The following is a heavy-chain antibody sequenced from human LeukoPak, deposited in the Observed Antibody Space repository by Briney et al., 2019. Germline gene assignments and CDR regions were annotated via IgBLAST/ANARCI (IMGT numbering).Heavy chain of an antibody. CDR2: IKQDGSQK. J-gene: IGHJ3*01. CDR3: AGRTFDV. Sequence: GGSLRLSCAASGFTFSSYWMSWVRQAPGKGLEWVANIKQDGSQKYYVESVKGRFTLSRDNAKNSLYLQMNGLRVEDTALYYCAGRTFDVWGQGTMVTVSS. CDR1: GFTFSSYW. V-gene: IGHV3-7*01. D-gene: IGHD2-15*01.